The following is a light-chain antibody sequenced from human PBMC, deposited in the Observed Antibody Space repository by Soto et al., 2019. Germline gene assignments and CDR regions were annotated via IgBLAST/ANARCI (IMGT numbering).Light chain of an antibody. J-gene: IGKJ5*01. CDR3: QQSYITPPVT. CDR2: TAS. CDR1: QSISSY. V-gene: IGKV1-39*01. Sequence: DIQMTQSPSSLSASVGDRVTITCRASQSISSYLNWYQVKPGKAPKLLIYTASSLQSGVPSRFSGSGSGTDFTLTISSLQPEDFATYYCQQSYITPPVTFGRGTRLEIK.